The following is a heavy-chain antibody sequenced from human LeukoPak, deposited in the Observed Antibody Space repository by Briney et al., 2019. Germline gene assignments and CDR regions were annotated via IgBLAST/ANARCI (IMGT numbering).Heavy chain of an antibody. D-gene: IGHD3-10*01. CDR3: AKDYGSGSPYFDY. V-gene: IGHV3-30*18. Sequence: GGSLRLSCAASGFTFSSYGMHWVRQAPGKGLEWVAVISYGGSNKYYADSVKGRFTISRDNSKNTLYLQMNSLRAEDTAVYYCAKDYGSGSPYFDYWGQGTLVTVSS. J-gene: IGHJ4*02. CDR1: GFTFSSYG. CDR2: ISYGGSNK.